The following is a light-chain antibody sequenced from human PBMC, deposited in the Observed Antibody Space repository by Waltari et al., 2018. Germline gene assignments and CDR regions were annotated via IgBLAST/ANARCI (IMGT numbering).Light chain of an antibody. V-gene: IGKV3-11*01. Sequence: EIVLTQSPATLSLSPGERATLSCRASQSMSTSLVWYQQKPGQAPRLLIYEASSRASGIPARFRGSGSGTDFTLTISSLEPEDFAVYYCQQRGNWPITFGQGTRLEIK. CDR1: QSMSTS. CDR3: QQRGNWPIT. CDR2: EAS. J-gene: IGKJ5*01.